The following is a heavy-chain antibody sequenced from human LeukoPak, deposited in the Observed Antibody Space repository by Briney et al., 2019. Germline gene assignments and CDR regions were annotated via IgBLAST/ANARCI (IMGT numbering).Heavy chain of an antibody. CDR3: ARGASRADY. J-gene: IGHJ4*02. V-gene: IGHV3-21*01. Sequence: GSLRLSCAASGFTFRSYNMNWVRQAPGKRPEWVSSISSSSSYIYYADSVKGRFTISRENAKNSLYLQMNSLRAEDTALYYCARGASRADYWGQGTLVTVSS. CDR2: ISSSSSYI. CDR1: GFTFRSYN.